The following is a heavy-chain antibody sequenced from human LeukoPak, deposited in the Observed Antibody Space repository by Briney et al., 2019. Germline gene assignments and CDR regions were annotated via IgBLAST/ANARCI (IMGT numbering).Heavy chain of an antibody. D-gene: IGHD3-22*01. V-gene: IGHV1-69*04. J-gene: IGHJ4*02. CDR3: ARGDTTTYYYDSSGYGGYDY. CDR2: IIPILGIA. CDR1: GYTFTSYD. Sequence: ASVKVSCKASGYTFTSYDINWVRQAPGQGLEWMGRIIPILGIANYAQKFQGRVTITADKSTSTAYMELSSLRSEDTAVYYCARGDTTTYYYDSSGYGGYDYWGQGTLVTVSS.